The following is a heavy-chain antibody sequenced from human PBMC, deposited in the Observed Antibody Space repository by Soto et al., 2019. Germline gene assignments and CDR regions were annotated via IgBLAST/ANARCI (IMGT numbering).Heavy chain of an antibody. CDR2: ISTRSDV. J-gene: IGHJ6*02. D-gene: IGHD2-21*02. V-gene: IGHV3-21*03. CDR1: EFSLSTYS. CDR3: AREKTAWPLAYGLEV. Sequence: GGSLRLSCTASEFSLSTYSMNWVRQAPGKGLEWVSSISTRSDVYYADPVKGRFTIARDNAKNSLSLQMNSLSAEDTGVYYCAREKTAWPLAYGLEVWGQGTTVTVSS.